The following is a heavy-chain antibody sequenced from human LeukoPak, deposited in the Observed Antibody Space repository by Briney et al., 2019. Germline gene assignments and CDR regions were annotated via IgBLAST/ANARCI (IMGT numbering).Heavy chain of an antibody. J-gene: IGHJ6*02. CDR2: IYYGGST. V-gene: IGHV4-39*01. CDR1: GGSISSSSYY. CDR3: ARRNSGITMVRGVIGSYYYGMDV. Sequence: SETLSLTCTVSGGSISSSSYYWGWIRQPPGKGLEWIGSIYYGGSTYYNPSLKSRVTISVDTSKNQFSLKLSSVTAADTAVYYCARRNSGITMVRGVIGSYYYGMDVWGQGTTVTVSS. D-gene: IGHD3-10*01.